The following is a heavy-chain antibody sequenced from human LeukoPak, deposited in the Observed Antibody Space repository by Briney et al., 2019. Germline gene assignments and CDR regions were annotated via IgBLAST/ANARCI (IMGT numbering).Heavy chain of an antibody. D-gene: IGHD3-10*01. CDR3: ARPNYGSGTSYLDY. Sequence: SETLSLTCTVSGGSISSYYWSWIRQPPGKGLEWIGYIYYSGSTYYNPSLKSRVTISVDTSTNQFSLQLSSVTAADTAVYYCARPNYGSGTSYLDYWGQGILVTVSS. CDR2: IYYSGST. J-gene: IGHJ4*02. V-gene: IGHV4-59*08. CDR1: GGSISSYY.